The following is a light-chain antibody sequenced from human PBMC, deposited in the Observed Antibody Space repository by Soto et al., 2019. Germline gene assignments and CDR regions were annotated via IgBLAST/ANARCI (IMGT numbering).Light chain of an antibody. Sequence: DFALTQSPSFLSASVGDRVTITCRASQGISSYLAWYQQKPGKAPNLLIYSASRLKSGVPSRFSGSGSGTEFTLTISSLQPEDFATYYCQQHNFYFGGGTKVEIK. V-gene: IGKV1-9*01. J-gene: IGKJ4*01. CDR2: SAS. CDR3: QQHNFY. CDR1: QGISSY.